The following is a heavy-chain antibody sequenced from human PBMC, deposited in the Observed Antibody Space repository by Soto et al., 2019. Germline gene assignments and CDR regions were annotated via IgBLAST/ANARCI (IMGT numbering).Heavy chain of an antibody. J-gene: IGHJ4*02. CDR3: ARWVYAFDY. CDR2: ISYDASNK. D-gene: IGHD6-13*01. CDR1: GFTFSTYA. Sequence: QVQLVESGGGVVQPGRSLRLSCAASGFTFSTYAMNWVRQAPGKGLEWVAAISYDASNKYYAGSVKGRFTISRDNYKNTLYLQMNILRTEDTAMYYCARWVYAFDYWGQGTLVTVSS. V-gene: IGHV3-30-3*01.